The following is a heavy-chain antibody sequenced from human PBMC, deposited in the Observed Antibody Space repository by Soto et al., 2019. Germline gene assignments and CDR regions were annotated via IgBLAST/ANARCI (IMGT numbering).Heavy chain of an antibody. J-gene: IGHJ6*02. Sequence: ASVKVSCKASGYTFTSYYMHWVRQAPGQGLEWMGIINPSGGSTSYAQKFQGRVTMTRDTSTSTVYVELSSLRSEDTAVYYCARESLHTGFDYYGMDVWGQGTTVTVSS. D-gene: IGHD4-4*01. CDR1: GYTFTSYY. CDR2: INPSGGST. V-gene: IGHV1-46*01. CDR3: ARESLHTGFDYYGMDV.